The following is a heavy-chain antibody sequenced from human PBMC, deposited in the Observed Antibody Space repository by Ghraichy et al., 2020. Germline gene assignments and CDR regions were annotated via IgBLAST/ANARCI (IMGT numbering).Heavy chain of an antibody. CDR3: ARLNFTNGWYGDYFDF. D-gene: IGHD6-19*01. J-gene: IGHJ4*02. V-gene: IGHV4-39*01. Sequence: SETLSLTCTVSGGSISSGHYFWGWIRQPPGKGLEWIGNIDYSGSTYYNPSLESRVTISVDTSKNQFSLMLSSVTAADTAVYYCARLNFTNGWYGDYFDFWGQGTLVTVSS. CDR1: GGSISSGHYF. CDR2: IDYSGST.